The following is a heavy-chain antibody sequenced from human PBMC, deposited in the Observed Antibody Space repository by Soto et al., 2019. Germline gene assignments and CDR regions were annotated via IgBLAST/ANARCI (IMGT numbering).Heavy chain of an antibody. J-gene: IGHJ4*02. Sequence: QVQLVQSGAEVKKPGASVKVSCKASGYTFTGYYMHWVRQAPGQGLEWMGWINPNSGGTNYAQKFQGWVTMTRDTSINTAYMELSRLRSDDTALYYCARARIGSVWLGELGFDYWGQGTLVTVSS. CDR1: GYTFTGYY. CDR3: ARARIGSVWLGELGFDY. V-gene: IGHV1-2*04. CDR2: INPNSGGT. D-gene: IGHD3-10*01.